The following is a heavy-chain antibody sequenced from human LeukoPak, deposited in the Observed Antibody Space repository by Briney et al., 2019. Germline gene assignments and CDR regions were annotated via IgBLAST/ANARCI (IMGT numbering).Heavy chain of an antibody. CDR3: ARHYGSGSSPKPIRWNDVTSAGPYYFDY. CDR2: IYYSGST. Sequence: ASETLSLTCTVSGGSISSSSYYWGWIRQPPGKGLEWIGSIYYSGSTYYNPSLKSRVTISVDTSKNQFSLKLSSVTAADTAVYYCARHYGSGSSPKPIRWNDVTSAGPYYFDYWGQGTLVTVSS. CDR1: GGSISSSSYY. J-gene: IGHJ4*02. V-gene: IGHV4-39*01. D-gene: IGHD3-10*01.